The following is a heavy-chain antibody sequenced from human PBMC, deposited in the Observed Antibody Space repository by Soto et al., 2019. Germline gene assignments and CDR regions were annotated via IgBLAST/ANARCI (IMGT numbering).Heavy chain of an antibody. CDR3: AKDRGGSGWRFDY. V-gene: IGHV3-23*01. Sequence: EVQLLESGGGLVQPGGSLRLSCAASGFTFGNYAMSWVRQAPGKGLEWVSAITTGGGSTYYADSVKGRLTISRDNSKNTLYLQMISLRAEDTAVYYCAKDRGGSGWRFDYWGQGTLVTVSS. D-gene: IGHD6-19*01. CDR2: ITTGGGST. CDR1: GFTFGNYA. J-gene: IGHJ4*02.